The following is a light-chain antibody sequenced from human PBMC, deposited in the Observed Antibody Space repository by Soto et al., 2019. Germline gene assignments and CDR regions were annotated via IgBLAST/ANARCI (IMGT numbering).Light chain of an antibody. Sequence: SYELTQPPSVSVSPGQTASITCSGDKLGDKFVCWYQQKPGQSPVLIIYQDNRRPSGIPERFSGSNSGNTATLTISGTQAMDEADYYCQAWDSSTVLFGGGTKVTVL. V-gene: IGLV3-1*01. CDR2: QDN. CDR1: KLGDKF. J-gene: IGLJ2*01. CDR3: QAWDSSTVL.